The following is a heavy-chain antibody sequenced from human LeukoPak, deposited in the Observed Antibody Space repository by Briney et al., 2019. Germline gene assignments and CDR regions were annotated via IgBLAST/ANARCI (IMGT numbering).Heavy chain of an antibody. Sequence: SETLSLTCSVFRVSIRRYYWSWIRQSPGKGLEWIGYIHASGNTNHNPSPKSRFTISVDTSKNQFSLKVRSVTAADTAVYYCATYSGNDYTVFDYWGQGTLVTVSS. D-gene: IGHD5-12*01. V-gene: IGHV4-59*03. CDR2: IHASGNT. J-gene: IGHJ4*02. CDR3: ATYSGNDYTVFDY. CDR1: RVSIRRYY.